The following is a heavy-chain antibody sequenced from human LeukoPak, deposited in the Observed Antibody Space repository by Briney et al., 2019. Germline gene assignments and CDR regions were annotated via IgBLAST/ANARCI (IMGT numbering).Heavy chain of an antibody. CDR1: GGSISSYY. V-gene: IGHV4-59*01. CDR3: ARAGYSSSWFDY. D-gene: IGHD6-13*01. Sequence: SETLSLTCTVSGGSISSYYWSWIRQPPGKGLEWIAYMYYSGITNYNPSLKSRVTISIDTSKNQFSLKLSSVTAADTAVYYCARAGYSSSWFDYWGQGTLVTVSS. CDR2: MYYSGIT. J-gene: IGHJ4*02.